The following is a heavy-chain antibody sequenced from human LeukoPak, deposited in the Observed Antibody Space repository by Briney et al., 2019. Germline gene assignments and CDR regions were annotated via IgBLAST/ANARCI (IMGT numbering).Heavy chain of an antibody. Sequence: GGSLRLSCAASGFTFDDYAMPWVRQAPGKGLEWVSGISWNSGSIGYADSVKGRFTISRDNAKNSLYLQMNSLRAEDTALYYCAKDKRYYYDSSGPGAFDIWGQGTMVTVSS. CDR2: ISWNSGSI. J-gene: IGHJ3*02. CDR3: AKDKRYYYDSSGPGAFDI. D-gene: IGHD3-22*01. CDR1: GFTFDDYA. V-gene: IGHV3-9*01.